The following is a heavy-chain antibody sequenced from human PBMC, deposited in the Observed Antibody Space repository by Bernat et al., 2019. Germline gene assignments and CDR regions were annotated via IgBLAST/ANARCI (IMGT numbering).Heavy chain of an antibody. CDR1: GFTFSSYW. CDR2: IKQDGSEK. CDR3: ARDLAFGIPDY. V-gene: IGHV3-7*03. D-gene: IGHD3-16*01. Sequence: EVQLVESGGGLVQPGGSLRLSCAASGFTFSSYWMSWVRQPPGKGLEWVANIKQDGSEKYYVDSVKSLFTITRNTAKNSLYLQMTSLRAEDTAVYYCARDLAFGIPDYWGQGTLVTVSS. J-gene: IGHJ4*02.